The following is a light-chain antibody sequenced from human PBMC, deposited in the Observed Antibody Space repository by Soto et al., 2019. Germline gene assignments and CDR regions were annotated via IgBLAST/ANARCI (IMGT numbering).Light chain of an antibody. Sequence: QSVLTQPASVSGSPGQSITISCTGTSSEYGGYHSVSGYKQYPGKAPKVMIYGVSNRPSGVSNRFSGSKSGTTASLTISGLQAEDEDDYYCSSYTRSITYVFGTGAKITVI. CDR2: GVS. J-gene: IGLJ1*01. CDR1: SSEYGGYHS. CDR3: SSYTRSITYV. V-gene: IGLV2-14*01.